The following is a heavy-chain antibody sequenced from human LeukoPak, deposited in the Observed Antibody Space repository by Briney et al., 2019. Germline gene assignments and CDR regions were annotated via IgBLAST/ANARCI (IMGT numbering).Heavy chain of an antibody. J-gene: IGHJ4*02. V-gene: IGHV3-20*01. CDR2: INWNGGSA. CDR3: ARLRGPYSSSGIGDY. Sequence: GGSLRLSCAASGFTFDDYGMSWVRQAPGKGLEWVSGINWNGGSAGYADSVKGRFTISRDNAKNSLYLQMNSLRAEDTALYHCARLRGPYSSSGIGDYWGQGTLVTVSS. CDR1: GFTFDDYG. D-gene: IGHD6-13*01.